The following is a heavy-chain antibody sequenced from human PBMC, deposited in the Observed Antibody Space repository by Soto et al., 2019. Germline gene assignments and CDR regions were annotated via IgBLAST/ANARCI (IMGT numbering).Heavy chain of an antibody. CDR1: GGNFSSYA. D-gene: IGHD4-17*01. CDR2: IIPIFGTA. CDR3: ARDGYGGNSDPFDI. V-gene: IGHV1-69*13. J-gene: IGHJ3*02. Sequence: ASVKVCCKASGGNFSSYAISWVRQAPGQGLEWMGGIIPIFGTANYAQKFQGRVTITADESTSTAYMELSSLRSEDTAVYYCARDGYGGNSDPFDIWGQGTMVTVSS.